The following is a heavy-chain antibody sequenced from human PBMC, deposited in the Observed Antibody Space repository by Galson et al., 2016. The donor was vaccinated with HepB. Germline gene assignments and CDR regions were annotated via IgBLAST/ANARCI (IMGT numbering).Heavy chain of an antibody. Sequence: SLRLSRALSGFSVSSRCISWVRQAPGKGLEWVSVFTGGGSTFYAESVRGRSPIARDNSNNMVHLQMNSLTVEDTAVSFCARDEWQLGLWYYSMDVWGQGTTVTVSS. D-gene: IGHD4-23*01. V-gene: IGHV3-66*01. J-gene: IGHJ6*02. CDR2: FTGGGST. CDR3: ARDEWQLGLWYYSMDV. CDR1: GFSVSSRC.